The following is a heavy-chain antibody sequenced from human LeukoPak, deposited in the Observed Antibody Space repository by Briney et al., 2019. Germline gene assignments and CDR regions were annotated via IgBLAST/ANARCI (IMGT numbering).Heavy chain of an antibody. Sequence: ASVKVSCKASGYTFTSYYMHWVRQAPRQGVEGRGIINPSGGSTSYAQKFQGRVTMTRDMSTSTGYMELSSLRSDDTAVCYCAQDGYYYYYLDVWGKGTTVTVSS. CDR3: AQDGYYYYYLDV. V-gene: IGHV1-46*01. CDR1: GYTFTSYY. J-gene: IGHJ6*03. CDR2: INPSGGST.